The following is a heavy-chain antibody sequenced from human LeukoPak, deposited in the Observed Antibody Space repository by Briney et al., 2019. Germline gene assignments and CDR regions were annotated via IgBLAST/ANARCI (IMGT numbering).Heavy chain of an antibody. V-gene: IGHV3-64*01. CDR2: ISSNGGST. CDR1: GFTFSSYA. D-gene: IGHD1-26*01. J-gene: IGHJ4*02. CDR3: ARDSGGTYDY. Sequence: GGSLRLSCAASGFTFSSYAMHWVRQAPGKGLEYVSAISSNGGSTYYANSVKGRFTISRDNSKNTLYLQMGSLRAEDMAVYYCARDSGGTYDYWGQGTLATVSS.